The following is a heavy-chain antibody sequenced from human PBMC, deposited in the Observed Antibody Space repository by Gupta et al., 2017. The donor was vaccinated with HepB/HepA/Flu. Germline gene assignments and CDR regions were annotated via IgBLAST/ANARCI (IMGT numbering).Heavy chain of an antibody. CDR1: GGSISSSIYY. CDR3: ARHRIWRSDFWSGYQDAFDI. Sequence: QLQLPESGSGLVKPSETLSPTCTVSGGSISSSIYYCGWIRQPQGKGLEWIVSSYCSGRTYYNPSLKSRVTISVDTSKNQFSLKLSSVTAADTAVYYCARHRIWRSDFWSGYQDAFDIWGQGTMVTVAS. CDR2: SYCSGRT. J-gene: IGHJ3*02. V-gene: IGHV4-39*01. D-gene: IGHD3-3*01.